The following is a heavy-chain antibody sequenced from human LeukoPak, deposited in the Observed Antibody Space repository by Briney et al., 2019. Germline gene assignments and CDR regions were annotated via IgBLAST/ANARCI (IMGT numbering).Heavy chain of an antibody. CDR3: ARGPSRMVYAKTKNWFDP. D-gene: IGHD2-8*01. V-gene: IGHV4-34*01. CDR1: GGSFSGYC. Sequence: SETLSLTCAVYGGSFSGYCWSWIRQPPGKGLEWIGEINQRGGTNYNSSLKSRVTISVDTSRNHFSLTLNSVTAADTAVYYCARGPSRMVYAKTKNWFDPWGQGTLVTVSS. CDR2: INQRGGT. J-gene: IGHJ5*02.